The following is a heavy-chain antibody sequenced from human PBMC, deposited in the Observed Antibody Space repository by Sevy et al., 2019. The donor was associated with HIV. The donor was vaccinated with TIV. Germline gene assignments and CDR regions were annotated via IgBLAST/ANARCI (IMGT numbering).Heavy chain of an antibody. V-gene: IGHV3-48*02. CDR1: GFTFSRYS. CDR2: TSSNSGAI. D-gene: IGHD2-21*02. CDR3: ARGPDCGGDCEVGFYYPLDV. J-gene: IGHJ6*02. Sequence: GGSLRLSCAASGFTFSRYSMNWVRQAPGKGLEWISYTSSNSGAIYYPDSVKGRFTISRDNANSALFLQMNSLRDDDTAVYYCARGPDCGGDCEVGFYYPLDVWGQGTTVTVSS.